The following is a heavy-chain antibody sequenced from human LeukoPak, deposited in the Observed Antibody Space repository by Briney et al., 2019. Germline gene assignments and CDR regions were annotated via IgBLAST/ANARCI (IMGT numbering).Heavy chain of an antibody. D-gene: IGHD3-22*01. CDR1: GFTFTTYA. CDR3: ARDGSRLDYYDSSGYYFDY. J-gene: IGHJ4*02. Sequence: LSGGSLRLSCAASGFTFTTYALTWVRQAPGKGLEWVSSITGSGGSTYYADSVRGRFTISRDNSKNTLYLQMNSLRAEDTAVYYCARDGSRLDYYDSSGYYFDYWGQGTLVTVSS. CDR2: ITGSGGST. V-gene: IGHV3-23*01.